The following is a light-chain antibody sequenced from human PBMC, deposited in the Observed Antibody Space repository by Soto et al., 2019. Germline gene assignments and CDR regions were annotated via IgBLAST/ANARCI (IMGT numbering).Light chain of an antibody. CDR1: QSLXHSNGYNY. Sequence: DIVMTQSPLSLPVTPGEPASISCRSSQSLXHSNGYNYLDWYLQKPGQSTQLLVYLGSNRASGVPDRFSGSGSGTDFTLKTSRVEAEDVGVYYCMQALQTLPITFGQGTRLEIK. CDR3: MQALQTLPIT. V-gene: IGKV2-28*01. CDR2: LGS. J-gene: IGKJ5*01.